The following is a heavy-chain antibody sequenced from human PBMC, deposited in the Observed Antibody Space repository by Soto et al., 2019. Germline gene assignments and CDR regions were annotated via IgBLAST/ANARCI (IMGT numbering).Heavy chain of an antibody. J-gene: IGHJ5*02. CDR3: AILPMVRGVPFDP. Sequence: QVQLVQSGAEVKKPGSSVKVSCKASGGTFSSYTISWVRQAPGQGLEWMGRIIPILGIANYAQKFQGRVTITADKSTRTAYMELSSLRSEDTAVYYCAILPMVRGVPFDPWGQGTLVTVSS. CDR2: IIPILGIA. V-gene: IGHV1-69*02. CDR1: GGTFSSYT. D-gene: IGHD3-10*01.